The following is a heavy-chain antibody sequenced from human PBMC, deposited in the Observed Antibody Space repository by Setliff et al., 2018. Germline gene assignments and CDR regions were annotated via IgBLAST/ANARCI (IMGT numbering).Heavy chain of an antibody. J-gene: IGHJ6*03. Sequence: SETLSLTCSVSGGSISPYYWGWIRQSPKTGLEFIAHVRYTGRADYNPSLRSRASISIDTSKRQFPLKLRSLAAADTAIYYCARVIDAFYNYPDVWGKGTTVTVS. CDR1: GGSISPYY. V-gene: IGHV4-59*01. CDR2: VRYTGRA. CDR3: ARVIDAFYNYPDV. D-gene: IGHD2-21*01.